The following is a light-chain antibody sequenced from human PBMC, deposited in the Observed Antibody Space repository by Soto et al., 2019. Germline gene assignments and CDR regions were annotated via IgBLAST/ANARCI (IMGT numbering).Light chain of an antibody. CDR3: QQYGRSGT. CDR2: ATS. CDR1: QSVSSTY. Sequence: IVMTQSPATLSVSPGDRATLSCRAGQSVSSTYLAWYQQKPVQAPRLLIYATSSRATGIPDRFSGSGSGTDFTLTISRLEPEDFAVYYCQQYGRSGTFGQGTKVDIK. J-gene: IGKJ1*01. V-gene: IGKV3-20*01.